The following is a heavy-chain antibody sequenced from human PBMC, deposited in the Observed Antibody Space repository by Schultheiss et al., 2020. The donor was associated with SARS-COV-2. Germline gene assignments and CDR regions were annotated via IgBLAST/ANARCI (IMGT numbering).Heavy chain of an antibody. D-gene: IGHD2-2*01. J-gene: IGHJ3*02. CDR2: ISSSGSTI. CDR3: ATVPAANDAFNI. Sequence: GGSLRLSCAASGFTFSSYGMHWVRQAPGKGLEWVSYISSSGSTIYYADSVKGRFTISRDNAKNTLFLQMNSLRADDSAVYYCATVPAANDAFNIWGQGTMVTVSS. V-gene: IGHV3-48*04. CDR1: GFTFSSYG.